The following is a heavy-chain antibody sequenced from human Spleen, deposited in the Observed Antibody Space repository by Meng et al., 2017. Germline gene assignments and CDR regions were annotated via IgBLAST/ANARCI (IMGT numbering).Heavy chain of an antibody. D-gene: IGHD5-18*01. Sequence: GGSLRLSCAASGFTFSNYAMSWVRQAPGKGLQWVSAISGSGGSTYYADSVKGRFTISRDNSKNTLYLQMNSLRAEDTAVYYCSTMVTIYYYGMDVWGQGTTVTVSS. J-gene: IGHJ6*02. CDR2: ISGSGGST. CDR1: GFTFSNYA. V-gene: IGHV3-23*01. CDR3: STMVTIYYYGMDV.